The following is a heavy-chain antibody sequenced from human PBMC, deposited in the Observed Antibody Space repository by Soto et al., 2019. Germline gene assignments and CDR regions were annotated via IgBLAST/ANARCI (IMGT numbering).Heavy chain of an antibody. D-gene: IGHD6-19*01. Sequence: ASVKVSCKASGYTFTSYYMHWVRQAPGQGLEWMGIINPSGGSTSYAQKFQGRVTMTRDTSTSTVYMELSSLRSEDTAVYYCASGWGSGGYYYYYGMDVWGQGTTVTV. J-gene: IGHJ6*02. V-gene: IGHV1-46*01. CDR1: GYTFTSYY. CDR3: ASGWGSGGYYYYYGMDV. CDR2: INPSGGST.